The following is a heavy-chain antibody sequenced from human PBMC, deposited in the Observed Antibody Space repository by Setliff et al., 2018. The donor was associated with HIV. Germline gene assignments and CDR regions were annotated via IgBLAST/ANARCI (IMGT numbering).Heavy chain of an antibody. D-gene: IGHD6-19*01. CDR3: ARAVHSGWYYFDY. CDR1: GFTFSNYA. V-gene: IGHV3-23*01. CDR2: ISGSGGAT. Sequence: LRLSCAASGFTFSNYAMTWVRQVPGKGLEWVSGISGSGGATYFADSVKGRFTISRDNSKNSLYLQMNSLRAEDTAVYYCARAVHSGWYYFDYWGQGTLVTISS. J-gene: IGHJ4*02.